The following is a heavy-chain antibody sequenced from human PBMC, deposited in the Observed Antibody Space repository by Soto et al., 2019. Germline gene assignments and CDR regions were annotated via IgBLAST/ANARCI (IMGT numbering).Heavy chain of an antibody. Sequence: PGGSLSLSCAASGFTFSSYAMSWVRQAPGKGLEWVSAISGSGGSTYYADSVKGRFTISRDNSKNTLYLQMNSLRAEDTAVYYCAKDPDDYYDILTGYFDYWGQGTLVTVSS. CDR3: AKDPDDYYDILTGYFDY. CDR2: ISGSGGST. J-gene: IGHJ4*02. V-gene: IGHV3-23*01. D-gene: IGHD3-9*01. CDR1: GFTFSSYA.